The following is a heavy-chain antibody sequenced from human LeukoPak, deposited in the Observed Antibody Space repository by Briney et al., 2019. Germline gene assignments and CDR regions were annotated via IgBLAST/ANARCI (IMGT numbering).Heavy chain of an antibody. J-gene: IGHJ5*02. CDR3: TRAALPAAIRSLTSNWYDP. CDR2: IIPIVDTA. Sequence: ASVKVSCKASGGTFSSYSISWVRQAPGQGLEWMGGIIPIVDTANYAQKFQGRVTITTDESTNTAYMELSSLRSDDTAVYYCTRAALPAAIRSLTSNWYDPWGQGTLVTVSS. CDR1: GGTFSSYS. D-gene: IGHD2-2*02. V-gene: IGHV1-69*05.